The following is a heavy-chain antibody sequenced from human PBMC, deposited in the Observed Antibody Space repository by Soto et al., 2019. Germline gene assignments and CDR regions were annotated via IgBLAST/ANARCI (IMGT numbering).Heavy chain of an antibody. J-gene: IGHJ5*02. Sequence: GASVKVSCKASGYTFTSYAMHWVRQAPGQRLEWTGWINAGNGNTKYSQKLQGRVTITRDTSASTAYMELSSLRSEDTAVYYCARDGGIAAAGSHWFDPWGQGTLVTVSS. V-gene: IGHV1-3*01. CDR1: GYTFTSYA. CDR3: ARDGGIAAAGSHWFDP. D-gene: IGHD6-13*01. CDR2: INAGNGNT.